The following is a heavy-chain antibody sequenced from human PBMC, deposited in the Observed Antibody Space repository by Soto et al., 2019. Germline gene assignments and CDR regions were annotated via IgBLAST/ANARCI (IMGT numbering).Heavy chain of an antibody. CDR1: GGSFSGYY. V-gene: IGHV4-34*01. D-gene: IGHD3-9*01. CDR2: INHSGST. J-gene: IGHJ6*02. Sequence: SETLSLTCAVYGGSFSGYYWSWIRQPPGKGLEWIGEINHSGSTNYNPSLKSRVTISVDTSKNQFSLKLSSVTAADTAVYYCARVGTHLYYDILTGYLPYYGMDVWGQGTTVTVSS. CDR3: ARVGTHLYYDILTGYLPYYGMDV.